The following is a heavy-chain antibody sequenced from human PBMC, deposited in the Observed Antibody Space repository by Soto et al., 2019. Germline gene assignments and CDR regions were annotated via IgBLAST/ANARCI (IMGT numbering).Heavy chain of an antibody. CDR3: SRATTGTTYYYYYYMDV. V-gene: IGHV1-3*01. D-gene: IGHD1-1*01. J-gene: IGHJ6*03. Sequence: ASVKVSCKASGYTFTSYAMHWVRQAPGQRLEWMGWINAGNGNTKYSQKFQGRVTITRDKSASTAYMELSSLRSEDTAVYYCSRATTGTTYYYYYYMDVWGKGTTVTVSS. CDR1: GYTFTSYA. CDR2: INAGNGNT.